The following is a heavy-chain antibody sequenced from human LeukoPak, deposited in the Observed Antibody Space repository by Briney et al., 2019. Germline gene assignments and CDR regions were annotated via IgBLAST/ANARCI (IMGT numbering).Heavy chain of an antibody. CDR1: GYTLTELS. D-gene: IGHD6-25*01. CDR3: ATRSGEP. CDR2: FDPEDGEA. V-gene: IGHV1-24*01. J-gene: IGHJ5*02. Sequence: PEASVKVSCKVSGYTLTELSMHWVRQAPGKGLEWMGGFDPEDGEAIYARKFQGRVTMTEDTSTDTAYMDLSSLRSEDTAVYYCATRSGEPWGQGTLVTVSS.